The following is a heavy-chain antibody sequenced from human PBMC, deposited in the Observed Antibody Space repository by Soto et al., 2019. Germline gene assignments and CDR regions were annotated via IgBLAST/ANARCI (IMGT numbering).Heavy chain of an antibody. Sequence: VASVKVSCKTSGYTFSNYGITWVRQAPGQPLEWLGWISLYSDGTNYAQKFQGRVSMTTDTSTTTAYMELRSLRSDDTAVYYCARVVPGADAWFSPWGQGTLVTVSS. CDR2: ISLYSDGT. CDR1: GYTFSNYG. D-gene: IGHD2-2*01. J-gene: IGHJ5*02. CDR3: ARVVPGADAWFSP. V-gene: IGHV1-18*01.